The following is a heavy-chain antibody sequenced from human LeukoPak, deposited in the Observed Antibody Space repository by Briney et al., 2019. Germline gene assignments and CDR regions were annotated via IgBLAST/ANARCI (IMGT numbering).Heavy chain of an antibody. CDR2: IYYSGST. V-gene: IGHV4-59*01. D-gene: IGHD4-17*01. J-gene: IGHJ4*02. CDR1: GGSISSYY. CDR3: ARLSYGDYVGGFDY. Sequence: SETLSLTCTVSGGSISSYYWSWIRQPPGKGLEWIGYIYYSGSTNYNPSLKSRVTISVDTSKNQFSLKLSSVTAADTAVYYCARLSYGDYVGGFDYWGQGTLVTVSS.